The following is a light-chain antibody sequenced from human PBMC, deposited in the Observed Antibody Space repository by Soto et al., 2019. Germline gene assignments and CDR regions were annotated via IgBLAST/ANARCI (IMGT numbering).Light chain of an antibody. V-gene: IGKV1-39*01. J-gene: IGKJ4*01. CDR1: RATTNH. Sequence: DFQLTQSPSPLSASVGDRVSISCRASRATTNHLNWYQQKPGKAPILLVYAASTLETGVPSRFSGSGSGTHFTLTIDNLQPEDVATYFCQQNYITPLTFGGGTKVDIK. CDR2: AAS. CDR3: QQNYITPLT.